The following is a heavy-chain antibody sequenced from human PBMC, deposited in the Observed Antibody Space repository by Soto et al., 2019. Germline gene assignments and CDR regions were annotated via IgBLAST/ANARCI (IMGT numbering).Heavy chain of an antibody. D-gene: IGHD6-13*01. Sequence: GGSLRLSXAASGFTFSSYSMNWVRQAPGKGLEWVSSISSSSSYIYYADSVKGRFTISRDNAKNSLYLQMNSLRAEDTAVYYCARDGSSWYFDNYYYYGMDVWGQGTTVTVSS. CDR1: GFTFSSYS. J-gene: IGHJ6*02. CDR3: ARDGSSWYFDNYYYYGMDV. V-gene: IGHV3-21*01. CDR2: ISSSSSYI.